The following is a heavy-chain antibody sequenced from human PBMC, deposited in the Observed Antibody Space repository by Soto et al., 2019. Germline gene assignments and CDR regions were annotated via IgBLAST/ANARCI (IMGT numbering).Heavy chain of an antibody. Sequence: SETLSLTCAVYGGSFSGYYWSWIRQPPGKGLEWIGEINHSGSTNYNPSLKSRVTISVDTSKNQFSLKLSSVTAADTAVYYCARNGGYSGLTSHYFDYWGQGTLVTVSS. CDR1: GGSFSGYY. J-gene: IGHJ4*02. CDR3: ARNGGYSGLTSHYFDY. V-gene: IGHV4-34*01. CDR2: INHSGST. D-gene: IGHD5-12*01.